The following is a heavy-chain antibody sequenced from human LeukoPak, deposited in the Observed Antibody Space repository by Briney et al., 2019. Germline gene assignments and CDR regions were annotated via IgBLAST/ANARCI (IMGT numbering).Heavy chain of an antibody. V-gene: IGHV4-59*01. J-gene: IGHJ4*02. Sequence: SETLPLTCTVSSGSISSYYWSWIRQPPGKGLEWIGYIYYSGSTNYNPSLKSRVTISVDTSKNQFSLKLSSVTAADTAVYYCARGQRGRWVHNDYWGQGTLVTVSS. CDR2: IYYSGST. D-gene: IGHD5-24*01. CDR1: SGSISSYY. CDR3: ARGQRGRWVHNDY.